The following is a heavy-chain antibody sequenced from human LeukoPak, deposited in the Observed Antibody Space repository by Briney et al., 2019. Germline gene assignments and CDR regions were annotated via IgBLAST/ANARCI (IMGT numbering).Heavy chain of an antibody. Sequence: SETLSLTCTVSGGSISSSAYYWGWIRQPPGKGLEWIGSRSNYYSGSTYYNPSLKSRVTISVDTSKNQFSLKLSSVTAADTAVYYCARRSWGSTSFFDYWGQGTLVTVSS. D-gene: IGHD2-2*01. CDR1: GGSISSSAYY. CDR2: RSNYYSGST. J-gene: IGHJ4*02. V-gene: IGHV4-39*01. CDR3: ARRSWGSTSFFDY.